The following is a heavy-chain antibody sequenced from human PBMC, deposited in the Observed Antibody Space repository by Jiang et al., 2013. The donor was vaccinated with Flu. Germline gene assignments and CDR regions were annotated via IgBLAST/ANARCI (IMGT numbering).Heavy chain of an antibody. CDR1: GGSVIYYY. D-gene: IGHD4-11*01. CDR3: ARQNALQVFNNNPYYGMDV. Sequence: LLKPSETLSLTCTVSGGSVIYYYWSWIRQAPGKGLEWIGYIYYSGSTKYSPSLESRVTISVDTSKNQFSLRLNSVTDEDTAVYYCARQNALQVFNNNPYYGMDVWGQGTTVTVSS. CDR2: IYYSGST. J-gene: IGHJ6*02. V-gene: IGHV4-59*08.